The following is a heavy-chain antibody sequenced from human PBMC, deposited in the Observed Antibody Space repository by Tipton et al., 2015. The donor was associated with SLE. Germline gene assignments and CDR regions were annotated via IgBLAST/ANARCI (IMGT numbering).Heavy chain of an antibody. CDR3: ARLPHPDLGSSGWYQFDY. Sequence: TLSLTCTVSGGSVSSGGYYWSWIRQHPGKGLEWIGYIYYSGSTYYNPSLKSRVTISVDTSKNQFSLKLSSVTAADTAVYYCARLPHPDLGSSGWYQFDYWGQGTLVTVSS. CDR2: IYYSGST. V-gene: IGHV4-31*03. D-gene: IGHD6-19*01. J-gene: IGHJ4*02. CDR1: GGSVSSGGYY.